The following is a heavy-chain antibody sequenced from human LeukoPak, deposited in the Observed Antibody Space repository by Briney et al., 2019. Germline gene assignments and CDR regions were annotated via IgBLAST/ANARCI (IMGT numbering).Heavy chain of an antibody. CDR3: AREILYESTAYYL. Sequence: SETLSLTCSVSGASIDTSAYNWGWIRQPPGKGLEWMGSIYHSGSSYDNPSLKSRLTLSIDTSRNQFSLTLKSVTAADSGVYFCAREILYESTAYYLWGQGTVVTVSS. D-gene: IGHD3-22*01. J-gene: IGHJ4*02. CDR2: IYHSGSS. V-gene: IGHV4-39*01. CDR1: GASIDTSAYN.